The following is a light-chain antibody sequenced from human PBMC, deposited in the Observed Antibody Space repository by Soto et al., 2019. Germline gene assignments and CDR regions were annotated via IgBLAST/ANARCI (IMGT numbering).Light chain of an antibody. CDR1: SSDVGGYNF. CDR2: EVS. Sequence: QSVLTQPASVSGSPGQSITISCTGTSSDVGGYNFVSWYLQHPGKAPKLLLYEVSDRHSGVSNRFSGSKSGNAASLTISGLQAEDEADYYCSSFRNITTWDEVFGGGTKLTVL. V-gene: IGLV2-14*01. CDR3: SSFRNITTWDEV. J-gene: IGLJ2*01.